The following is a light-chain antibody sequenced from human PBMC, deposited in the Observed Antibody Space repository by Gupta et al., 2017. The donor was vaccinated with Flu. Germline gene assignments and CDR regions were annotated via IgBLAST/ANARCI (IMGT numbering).Light chain of an antibody. CDR3: QQSDSTPGT. CDR1: QSISSY. J-gene: IGKJ1*01. CDR2: AAS. V-gene: IGKV1-39*01. Sequence: DIQMTQSPSSLSASVGDRVTITCRASQSISSYLNWYQQKPAKAPKLLIYAASSLQSGVPSRFSGSGSGTDFTLTIIRLQPEDFATYYCQQSDSTPGTFGQGTKVEIK.